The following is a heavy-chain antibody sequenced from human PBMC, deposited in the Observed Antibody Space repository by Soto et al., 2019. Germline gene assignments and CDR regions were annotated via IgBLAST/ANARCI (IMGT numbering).Heavy chain of an antibody. J-gene: IGHJ6*03. Sequence: GGSLRLSCAASGFTFSSYWMHWVRQAPGKGLVWVSRINSDGSSTSYADSVKGRFTISRDNAKNTLYLQMNSLRAEDTAVYYCARVLYPGTTREYYYYYMDVWGKGTTVTVSS. CDR2: INSDGSST. V-gene: IGHV3-74*01. CDR3: ARVLYPGTTREYYYYYMDV. D-gene: IGHD4-17*01. CDR1: GFTFSSYW.